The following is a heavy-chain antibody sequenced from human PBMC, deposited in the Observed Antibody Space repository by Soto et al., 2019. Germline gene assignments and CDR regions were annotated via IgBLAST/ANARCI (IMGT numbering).Heavy chain of an antibody. CDR3: TRANWYSEY. Sequence: QVQLQESGPGLVKPSETLSLTCSVSGGSISNHYWSWIRQPPGKGLEWIGYIYYNGHTNYNPSLKSRVTMSVDTSRNQISMKLTTVTAAYTAVYYCTRANWYSEYWGQGTLVTVYS. CDR1: GGSISNHY. V-gene: IGHV4-59*11. CDR2: IYYNGHT. J-gene: IGHJ4*02. D-gene: IGHD7-27*01.